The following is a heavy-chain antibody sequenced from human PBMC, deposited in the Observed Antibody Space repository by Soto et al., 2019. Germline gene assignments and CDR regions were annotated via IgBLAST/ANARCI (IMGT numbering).Heavy chain of an antibody. J-gene: IGHJ6*02. Sequence: SETLSLTCAVSGYSISSGYYWGWIRQPPGKGLEWIGSIYHSGSTYYNPSLKSRVTISVDTSKNQFSLKLSSVTAADTAVYYCASIAARPDYGMDVWGQGTTVNVSS. CDR3: ASIAARPDYGMDV. V-gene: IGHV4-38-2*01. D-gene: IGHD6-6*01. CDR2: IYHSGST. CDR1: GYSISSGYY.